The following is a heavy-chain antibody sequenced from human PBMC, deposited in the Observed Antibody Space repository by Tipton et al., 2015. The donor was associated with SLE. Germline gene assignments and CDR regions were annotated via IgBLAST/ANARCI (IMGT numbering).Heavy chain of an antibody. CDR3: ASAYDFWSGSSFDY. J-gene: IGHJ4*02. V-gene: IGHV4-34*01. CDR2: INHSGST. Sequence: TLPLTCAVYGGSFSGYYWSWIRQPPGKGLEWIGEINHSGSTNYNPSLKSRVTISVDTSKNQFSLKLSSVTAADTAVYYCASAYDFWSGSSFDYWGQGTLVTVSS. D-gene: IGHD3-3*01. CDR1: GGSFSGYY.